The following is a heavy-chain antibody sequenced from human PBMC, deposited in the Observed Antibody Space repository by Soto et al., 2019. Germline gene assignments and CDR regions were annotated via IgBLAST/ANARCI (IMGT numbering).Heavy chain of an antibody. J-gene: IGHJ4*02. D-gene: IGHD2-2*01. V-gene: IGHV3-30-3*01. CDR1: GLTFGTYA. CDR3: ASDLECSKTGCCRHLRY. CDR2: ISSDGSSK. Sequence: PGGSLRLSCVASGLTFGTYAMQWVRQAPGKGLEWVAIISSDGSSKNYAGSVEGRFTISRDNSKDTVFLQMDSLRGEDTAVYYCASDLECSKTGCCRHLRYSGQGTVLTVS.